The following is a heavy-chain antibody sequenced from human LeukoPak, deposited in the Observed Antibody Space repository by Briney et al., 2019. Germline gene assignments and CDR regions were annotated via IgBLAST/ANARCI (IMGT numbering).Heavy chain of an antibody. Sequence: GGPLRLSCAASGFTFSSYEMTWVRQAPGKGLEWVSYISSSGSTIYYADSVKGRFTISRDNAKNSLYLQMNSLRAEDTAVYYCARAYVAAAGGYYFDYWGQGTLVTVSS. CDR2: ISSSGSTI. D-gene: IGHD6-13*01. CDR3: ARAYVAAAGGYYFDY. V-gene: IGHV3-48*03. CDR1: GFTFSSYE. J-gene: IGHJ4*02.